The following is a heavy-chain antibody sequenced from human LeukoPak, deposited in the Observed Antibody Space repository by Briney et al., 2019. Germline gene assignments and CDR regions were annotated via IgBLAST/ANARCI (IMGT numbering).Heavy chain of an antibody. Sequence: PSETLSLTRTVSGGSISSGSYYWSWIRQPAGKGLEWIGRIYTSGSTNYNPSLKSRVTISVDTSKNQFSLKLSSVTAADTAVYYCASSVVPALSHAFDIWGQGTMVTVSS. V-gene: IGHV4-61*02. CDR1: GGSISSGSYY. J-gene: IGHJ3*02. CDR2: IYTSGST. D-gene: IGHD2-2*01. CDR3: ASSVVPALSHAFDI.